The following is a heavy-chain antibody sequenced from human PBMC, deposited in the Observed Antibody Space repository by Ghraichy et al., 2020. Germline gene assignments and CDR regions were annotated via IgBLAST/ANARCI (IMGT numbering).Heavy chain of an antibody. D-gene: IGHD4-23*01. CDR2: IYYSGST. CDR3: ARAPPDYGGTDYWYFDL. J-gene: IGHJ2*01. V-gene: IGHV4-59*01. Sequence: SETLSLTCTVSGGSISSYYWSWIRQPPGKGLEWIGYIYYSGSTNYNPSLKSRVTISVDTSKNQFSLKLSSVTAADTAVYYCARAPPDYGGTDYWYFDLWGRGTLVTVSS. CDR1: GGSISSYY.